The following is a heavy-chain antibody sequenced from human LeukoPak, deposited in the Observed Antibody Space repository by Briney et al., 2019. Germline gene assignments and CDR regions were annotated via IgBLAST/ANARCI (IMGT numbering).Heavy chain of an antibody. V-gene: IGHV3-21*01. D-gene: IGHD3-9*01. CDR3: AKSSDLLTGYYSYFEY. CDR1: GFTLSGHS. CDR2: ISSSSSYI. J-gene: IGHJ4*01. Sequence: GGSLRLSCVVSGFTLSGHSINWVRQAPGKGLEWVSSISSSSSYIYYTDSVKGRFTISRDNSKNTLYMQMNSLRAEDTAVYYCAKSSDLLTGYYSYFEYWGHGTLVTVAS.